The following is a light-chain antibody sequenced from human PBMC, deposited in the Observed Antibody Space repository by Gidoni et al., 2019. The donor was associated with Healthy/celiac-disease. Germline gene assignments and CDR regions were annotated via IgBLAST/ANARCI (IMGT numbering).Light chain of an antibody. Sequence: QSALTQPASVSGSPGQSITISCTGTSSDVGGYNYVSWYQQHPGKAPKLMIYDVRNRPSGVSNRFSGSKSGNTASLTISGLQAEDEADYYCSSYTSSSTRLWVFGGGTKLTVL. CDR2: DVR. J-gene: IGLJ3*02. V-gene: IGLV2-14*01. CDR3: SSYTSSSTRLWV. CDR1: SSDVGGYNY.